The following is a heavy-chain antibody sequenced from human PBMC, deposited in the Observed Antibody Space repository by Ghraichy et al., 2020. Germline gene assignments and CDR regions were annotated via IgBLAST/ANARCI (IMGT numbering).Heavy chain of an antibody. CDR2: ISGSGGST. CDR1: GFTFSSYA. Sequence: GGSLRLSCAASGFTFSSYAMSWVRQAPGKGLEWVSAISGSGGSTYYADSVKGRFTISRDNSKNTLYLQMNSLRAEDTAVYYCAKDNEWGPAAIRADYWGQGTLVTVSS. CDR3: AKDNEWGPAAIRADY. V-gene: IGHV3-23*01. D-gene: IGHD2-2*01. J-gene: IGHJ4*02.